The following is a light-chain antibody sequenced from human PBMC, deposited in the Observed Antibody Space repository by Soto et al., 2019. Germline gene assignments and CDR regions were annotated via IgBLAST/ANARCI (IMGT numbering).Light chain of an antibody. Sequence: DIQMTQSPSTLSASVGDRVTITCRATQSISSWLARYQQKPGKAPKLLIYDASSLESGVPSRFSGSGSGTEFTLTISSLQPDDFATYYCQQYNSYSETFGQGTKVDI. CDR2: DAS. CDR3: QQYNSYSET. J-gene: IGKJ1*01. CDR1: QSISSW. V-gene: IGKV1-5*01.